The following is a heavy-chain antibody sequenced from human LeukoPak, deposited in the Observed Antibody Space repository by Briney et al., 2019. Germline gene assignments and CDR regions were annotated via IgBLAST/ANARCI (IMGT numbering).Heavy chain of an antibody. V-gene: IGHV1-69*05. CDR1: GGTFSIYA. D-gene: IGHD6-13*01. J-gene: IGHJ4*02. CDR3: ARDRGIAAAVDLFDY. Sequence: ASVKVSCKASGGTFSIYAISWVRQAPGQGLEWMGGIIPIFGTANYAQKFQGRVTITTDESTSTAYMELSSLRSEDTAVYYCARDRGIAAAVDLFDYWGQGTLVTVSS. CDR2: IIPIFGTA.